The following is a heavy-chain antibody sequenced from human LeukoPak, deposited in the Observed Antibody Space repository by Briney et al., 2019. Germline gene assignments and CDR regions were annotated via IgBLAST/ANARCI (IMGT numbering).Heavy chain of an antibody. CDR2: IYSGGST. CDR3: ARGVGQDAFDI. J-gene: IGHJ3*02. CDR1: GFTVRNNY. Sequence: GGSLRLSCAASGFTVRNNYMSWVRHAPQKGLEWVSVIYSGGSTYYADSVMGRFTFSKDNSKNTLYLQMTNLRVEDTAAYYCARGVGQDAFDIWGQGTMVTVSS. D-gene: IGHD1-26*01. V-gene: IGHV3-53*01.